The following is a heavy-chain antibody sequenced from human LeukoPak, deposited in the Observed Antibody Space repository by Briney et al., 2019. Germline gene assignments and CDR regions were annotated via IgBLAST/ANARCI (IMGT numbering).Heavy chain of an antibody. CDR2: INPNSGGT. CDR3: ARGQPGIAVAGTVNYYYYCMDV. Sequence: ASLKVSCKASGDTLTPYNMHWVRQAPGQGLERIGWINPNSGGTNYAQKFQGRVTMTRDTSISTAYMELSRLRSDDTAVYYCARGQPGIAVAGTVNYYYYCMDVWGQGTTVTVSS. V-gene: IGHV1-2*02. J-gene: IGHJ6*02. CDR1: GDTLTPYN. D-gene: IGHD6-19*01.